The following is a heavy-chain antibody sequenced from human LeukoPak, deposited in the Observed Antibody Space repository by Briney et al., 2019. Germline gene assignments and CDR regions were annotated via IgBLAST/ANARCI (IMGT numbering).Heavy chain of an antibody. CDR2: IYSSGTT. Sequence: GGSLRLSCAASGFTVSSNYMTWVRQALGMGLERVSVIYSSGTTFYAESVKGRFTVSRDNSKNTLYLQMNSLRVEDTAVYYCARFPQWGHDSSGAFDIWGQGTMVTVSS. CDR3: ARFPQWGHDSSGAFDI. CDR1: GFTVSSNY. D-gene: IGHD3-22*01. J-gene: IGHJ3*02. V-gene: IGHV3-53*01.